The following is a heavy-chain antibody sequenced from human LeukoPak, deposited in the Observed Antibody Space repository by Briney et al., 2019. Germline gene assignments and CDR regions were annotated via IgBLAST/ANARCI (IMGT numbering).Heavy chain of an antibody. D-gene: IGHD3-22*01. CDR2: IYTSGST. CDR3: ARNRGYYDSSGYYAVDY. CDR1: GGSISSGSYY. V-gene: IGHV4-61*02. J-gene: IGHJ4*02. Sequence: PSQTLSLTCTVSGGSISSGSYYWSWIRQPAGKGLEWIGRIYTSGSTNYNPPLKSRVTISVDTSKNQFSLKLSSVTAADTAVYYCARNRGYYDSSGYYAVDYWGQGTLVTVSS.